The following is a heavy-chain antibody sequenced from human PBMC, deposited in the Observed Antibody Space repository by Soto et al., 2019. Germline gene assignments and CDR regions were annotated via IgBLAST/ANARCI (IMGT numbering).Heavy chain of an antibody. CDR3: VRRVASGHRSWFDP. D-gene: IGHD2-21*01. Sequence: QVALVQSGAEVKKPGASVKVSCQASEDTFTHYDINWVRQATGQGLEWMGWMNPNTGNIDYAHKFQGRLTMTRDTSTRTVYMELSSLRSDDTAVYYCVRRVASGHRSWFDPWGQGTLVTVSS. CDR2: MNPNTGNI. J-gene: IGHJ5*02. V-gene: IGHV1-8*02. CDR1: EDTFTHYD.